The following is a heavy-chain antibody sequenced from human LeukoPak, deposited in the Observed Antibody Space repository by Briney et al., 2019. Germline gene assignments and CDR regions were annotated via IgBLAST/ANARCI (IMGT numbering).Heavy chain of an antibody. D-gene: IGHD1-20*01. CDR1: GFTFSSYG. V-gene: IGHV3-30*18. CDR2: ISYDGSNK. J-gene: IGHJ6*02. CDR3: AKERITGTATYYYYYGMDV. Sequence: GGSLRLSCAASGFTFSSYGMHWVRRAPGKGLEWVAVISYDGSNKYYADSVKGRFTISRDNSKNTLYLQMNSLRAEDTAVYYCAKERITGTATYYYYYGMDVWGQGTTVTVSS.